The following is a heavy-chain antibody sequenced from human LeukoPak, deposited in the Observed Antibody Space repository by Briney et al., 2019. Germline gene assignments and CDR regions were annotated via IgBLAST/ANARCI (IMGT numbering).Heavy chain of an antibody. CDR3: ASEGMITFGGVIVMGGGYFDY. Sequence: PSETLSLTCTVSGGSVSSGSYYGSWIRQPPGKGLEWIGYIYYSGSTNYNPSLKSRVTISVDTSKNQFSLKLSSVTAADTAVYYCASEGMITFGGVIVMGGGYFDYWGQGTLVTVSS. J-gene: IGHJ4*02. CDR2: IYYSGST. V-gene: IGHV4-61*01. D-gene: IGHD3-16*02. CDR1: GGSVSSGSYY.